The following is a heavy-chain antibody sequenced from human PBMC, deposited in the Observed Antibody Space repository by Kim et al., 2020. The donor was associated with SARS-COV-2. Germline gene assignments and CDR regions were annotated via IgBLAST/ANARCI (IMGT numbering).Heavy chain of an antibody. Sequence: AASVKGRSTISGDDSKNSLYLQMNSLKTEDTAVYYCASLIERAASATEDKWGQGTMITVSS. D-gene: IGHD2-15*01. V-gene: IGHV3-72*01. CDR3: ASLIERAASATEDK. J-gene: IGHJ4*02.